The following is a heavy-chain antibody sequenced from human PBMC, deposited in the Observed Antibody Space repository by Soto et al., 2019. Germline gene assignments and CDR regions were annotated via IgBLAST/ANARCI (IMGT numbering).Heavy chain of an antibody. CDR2: IIPMFGTP. CDR1: GDTFTSYA. V-gene: IGHV1-69*06. J-gene: IGHJ4*01. Sequence: VKVSCKASGDTFTSYAFSWVRKAPGQGLEWMGGIIPMFGTPNYAQKFQGRLTINADKSTSTAYMELSGLRSEDTAVYYCARNGVAGMDFWGQGTQVTVSS. D-gene: IGHD3-3*01. CDR3: ARNGVAGMDF.